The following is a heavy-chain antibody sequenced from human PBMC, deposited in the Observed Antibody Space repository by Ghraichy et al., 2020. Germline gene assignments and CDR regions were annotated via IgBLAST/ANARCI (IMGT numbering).Heavy chain of an antibody. CDR1: GGSISSSSYY. CDR2: IYYSGST. V-gene: IGHV4-39*01. CDR3: ARLLRGSSYDYIWGTNNWFDP. D-gene: IGHD3-16*01. Sequence: SETLSLTCTVSGGSISSSSYYWGWIRQPPGKGLEWIGSIYYSGSTYYNPSLKSRVTISVDTSKNQFSLKLSSVTAADTAVYYCARLLRGSSYDYIWGTNNWFDPWGQGTLVTVSS. J-gene: IGHJ5*02.